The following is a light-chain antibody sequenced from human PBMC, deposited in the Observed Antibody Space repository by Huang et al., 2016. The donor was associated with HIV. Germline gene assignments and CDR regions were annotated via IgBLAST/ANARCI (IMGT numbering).Light chain of an antibody. CDR2: AAS. J-gene: IGKJ1*01. CDR3: QQSYNTSWT. CDR1: QNINSC. Sequence: DIQLTQSPSSLSASVGDRVTITCRASQNINSCLNGYKQTPGKAPNLLIYAASSLQSGVPSRFSGSGSGTDFTLTISGLQPVDLGTYYCQQSYNTSWTFGQGTTVEIK. V-gene: IGKV1-39*01.